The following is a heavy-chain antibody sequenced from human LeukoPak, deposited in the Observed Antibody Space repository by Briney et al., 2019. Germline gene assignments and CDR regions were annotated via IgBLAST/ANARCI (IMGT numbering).Heavy chain of an antibody. J-gene: IGHJ4*02. CDR1: GFILSSYA. V-gene: IGHV3-23*01. CDR3: AKDRSCTNDVCHGEFDY. D-gene: IGHD2-8*01. Sequence: GGSLRLSCAASGFILSSYAMSWVRQAPGKGLEWVSTISGSGGSTYYVDSVKGRFTISRDNSKNTVYLQMNSLRAEVTAVYYCAKDRSCTNDVCHGEFDYWGQGTLVTVSS. CDR2: ISGSGGST.